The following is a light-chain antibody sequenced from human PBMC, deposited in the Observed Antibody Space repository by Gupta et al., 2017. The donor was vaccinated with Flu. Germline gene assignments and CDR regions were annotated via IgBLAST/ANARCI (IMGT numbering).Light chain of an antibody. Sequence: SVLPQPPSASGTPGQRVTISCSGSSSIIGSNTVHWYQQLPGAAPKLLIDNDNQRPSGVPDRFSGSKSGTSATLAISGLQTEDEADYYCAAWDDSRSSRVFGGGTMLTAL. CDR2: NDN. J-gene: IGLJ2*01. CDR3: AAWDDSRSSRV. V-gene: IGLV1-44*01. CDR1: SSIIGSNT.